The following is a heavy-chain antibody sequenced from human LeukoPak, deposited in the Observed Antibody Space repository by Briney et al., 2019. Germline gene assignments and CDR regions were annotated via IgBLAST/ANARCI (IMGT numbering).Heavy chain of an antibody. J-gene: IGHJ4*02. V-gene: IGHV3-23*01. CDR1: GFTFSSYA. CDR3: AKAEQWLVLNPFDY. CDR2: ISGSGGST. Sequence: GGSLRLSCAASGFTFSSYAMSWVRQAPGKGLEWVSAISGSGGSTYYADSVKGRFAISRDNSKNTLYLQMNSLRAEDTAVYYCAKAEQWLVLNPFDYWGQGTLVTVSS. D-gene: IGHD6-19*01.